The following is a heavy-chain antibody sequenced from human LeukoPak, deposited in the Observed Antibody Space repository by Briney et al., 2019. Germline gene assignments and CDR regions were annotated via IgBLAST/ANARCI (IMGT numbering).Heavy chain of an antibody. CDR1: GGSFSGYY. V-gene: IGHV4-34*01. CDR3: ARFYDNIYYYYGMDV. Sequence: SETLSLTCAVYGGSFSGYYWSWIRRPPGQGLEWIGEINHSGSTNYNPSLKSRVTLSVDTSKNQFSLKLRPVTAADTAVYYCARFYDNIYYYYGMDVWGQGTTVTVSS. D-gene: IGHD3-9*01. J-gene: IGHJ6*02. CDR2: INHSGST.